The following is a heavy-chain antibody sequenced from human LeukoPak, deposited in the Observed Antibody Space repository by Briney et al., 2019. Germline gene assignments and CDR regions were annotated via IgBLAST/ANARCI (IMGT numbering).Heavy chain of an antibody. J-gene: IGHJ6*02. CDR1: GFTFSSYA. CDR3: ALGYCSGGSCSATYYDYVWGSYRKNYYYYGMDV. Sequence: QPGGSLRLSCAASGFTFSSYAMSWVRQAPGKGLEWVSAISGSGGSTYYADPLKGRFPISRDNPKNTLYLQTNSLRAEDTAVYYCALGYCSGGSCSATYYDYVWGSYRKNYYYYGMDVWGQGTTVTVSS. D-gene: IGHD3-16*02. CDR2: ISGSGGST. V-gene: IGHV3-23*01.